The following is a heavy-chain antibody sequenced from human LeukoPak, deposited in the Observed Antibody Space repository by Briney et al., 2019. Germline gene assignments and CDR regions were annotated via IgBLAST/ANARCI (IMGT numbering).Heavy chain of an antibody. Sequence: GASVKVSCKASGYTFTGYYMHWVRQAPGQGLEWMGWINPNSGGTNYAQKFQGRVTMTRDTSTSTAYMELSRLRSDDTAVYYCARVAKGHSSGWYSFNYWGQGTLATVSS. CDR2: INPNSGGT. J-gene: IGHJ4*02. V-gene: IGHV1-2*02. D-gene: IGHD6-19*01. CDR3: ARVAKGHSSGWYSFNY. CDR1: GYTFTGYY.